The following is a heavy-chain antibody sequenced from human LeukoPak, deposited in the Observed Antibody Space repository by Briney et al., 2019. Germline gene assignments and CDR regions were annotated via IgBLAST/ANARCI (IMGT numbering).Heavy chain of an antibody. CDR2: INHSGST. Sequence: PSETLSLTCAVYGGSFSGYYWSWIRQPPGKGLEWIGEINHSGSTNYNPSLKSRVTISVDTSKNQFSLKLSSVTAADTAVYYCARGLSGHSYGYGYWGQGTLVTASS. CDR3: ARGLSGHSYGYGY. V-gene: IGHV4-34*01. D-gene: IGHD5-18*01. CDR1: GGSFSGYY. J-gene: IGHJ4*02.